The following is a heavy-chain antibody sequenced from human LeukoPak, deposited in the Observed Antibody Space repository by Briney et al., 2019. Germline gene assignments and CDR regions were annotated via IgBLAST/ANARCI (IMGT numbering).Heavy chain of an antibody. J-gene: IGHJ4*02. CDR3: ARGVGYSYGTLDY. V-gene: IGHV4-4*02. CDR2: IYHSGST. CDR1: GGSISSSNW. D-gene: IGHD5-18*01. Sequence: SGTLSLTCAVSGGSISSSNWWSWVRQPPGKGLEWVGEIYHSGSTNYNPSLKSRVTISVDKSKNQFSLKLSSVTAADTAVYYCARGVGYSYGTLDYWGQGTLVTVSS.